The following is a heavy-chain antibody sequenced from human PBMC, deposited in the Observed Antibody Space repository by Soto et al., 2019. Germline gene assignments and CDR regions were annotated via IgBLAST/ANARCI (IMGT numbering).Heavy chain of an antibody. J-gene: IGHJ5*02. CDR3: ARDSGYCSGGSCLNWFDP. Sequence: SETLSLTCTVSGGSVSSGSYYWSWIRQPPGKGLEWIGYIYYSGSTNYNPSLKSRVTISVDTSKNQFSLKLSSVIAADTAVYYCARDSGYCSGGSCLNWFDPWGQGTLVTVSS. CDR2: IYYSGST. CDR1: GGSVSSGSYY. D-gene: IGHD2-15*01. V-gene: IGHV4-61*01.